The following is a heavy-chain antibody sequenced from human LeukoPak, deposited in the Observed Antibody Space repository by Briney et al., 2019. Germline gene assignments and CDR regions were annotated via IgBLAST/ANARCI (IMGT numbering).Heavy chain of an antibody. D-gene: IGHD6-19*01. CDR3: ARDEVAGTYYFDN. CDR1: GYTFTNHY. V-gene: IGHV1-46*01. CDR2: INPGGGST. J-gene: IGHJ4*02. Sequence: ASVTVSFKASGYTFTNHYMHWVRQAPGQGLEGMGIINPGGGSTSYPQKLQGRVTMTRDTSTSTVYMELSSLRSEDTAFYFCARDEVAGTYYFDNWGQGTLVTVSS.